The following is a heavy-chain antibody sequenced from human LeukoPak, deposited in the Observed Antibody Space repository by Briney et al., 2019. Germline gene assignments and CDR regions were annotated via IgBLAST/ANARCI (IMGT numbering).Heavy chain of an antibody. CDR2: IKQDRSET. CDR1: TLTFSDYW. CDR3: ARDKIVGATNLDF. V-gene: IGHV3-7*01. J-gene: IGHJ4*02. D-gene: IGHD1-26*01. Sequence: GGSLRLSCAACTLTFSDYWMSWVRQAPGKGLEWVANIKQDRSETYYVDSVKGRFTISRDNAKNSLYLQMNSLRADDTAVYYCARDKIVGATNLDFWGQGTLVTVSS.